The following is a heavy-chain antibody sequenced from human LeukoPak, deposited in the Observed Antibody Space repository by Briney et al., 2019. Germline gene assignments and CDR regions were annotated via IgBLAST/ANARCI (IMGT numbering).Heavy chain of an antibody. CDR1: GFTFSNYA. Sequence: GGSLRLSCAASGFTFSNYAMSWVRQAPGKGPEWVSSISASGGSTYYADSVKGRFTISRDNSKNTLYLQMNSLRAEDTALFYCAKELPYCGGDCYSGPHDNLDIWGKGTMVTSLQ. D-gene: IGHD2-21*02. CDR3: AKELPYCGGDCYSGPHDNLDI. V-gene: IGHV3-23*01. CDR2: ISASGGST. J-gene: IGHJ3*02.